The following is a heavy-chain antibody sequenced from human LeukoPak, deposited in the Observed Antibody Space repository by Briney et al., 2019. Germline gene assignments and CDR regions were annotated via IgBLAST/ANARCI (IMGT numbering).Heavy chain of an antibody. J-gene: IGHJ4*02. CDR2: ISSGGSTI. Sequence: PGGSLRLSCATSGFIFSSYSMNWVRQAPGKGLVWVAYISSGGSTIYYADSVRGRFTISRDSARNALYLQMDSLRDEDTAVYYCARDETGVGSGGIDLWGQGTLVTVSS. D-gene: IGHD2-8*02. CDR1: GFIFSSYS. CDR3: ARDETGVGSGGIDL. V-gene: IGHV3-48*02.